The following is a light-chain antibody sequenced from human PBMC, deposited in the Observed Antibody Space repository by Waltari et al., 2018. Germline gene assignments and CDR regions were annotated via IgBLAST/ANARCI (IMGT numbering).Light chain of an antibody. CDR2: GAS. CDR3: QQYVSSPPWT. CDR1: QSVAGDY. J-gene: IGKJ1*01. Sequence: EIVLTQSPDTLSLSPGERATLSCRASQSVAGDYLAWYHQKPGQTPRLLVYGASTRAAGIPDRFSGSGSGTDFTLTISRLEPEDFAVYYCQQYVSSPPWTFGQGTKVEIK. V-gene: IGKV3-20*01.